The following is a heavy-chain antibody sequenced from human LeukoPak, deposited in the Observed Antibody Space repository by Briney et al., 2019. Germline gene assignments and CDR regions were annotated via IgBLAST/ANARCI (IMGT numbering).Heavy chain of an antibody. CDR2: ISGSGGST. D-gene: IGHD5-18*01. J-gene: IGHJ5*02. CDR3: AKEMDVDTAMRWPMRQGAPPGDPFDP. CDR1: GFTFSSYA. Sequence: PGGSLRLSCAASGFTFSSYAMSWVRQAPGKGLEWVSAISGSGGSTYYADSVKGRFTISRDNSKNTLYLQMNSLRAEDTAVYYCAKEMDVDTAMRWPMRQGAPPGDPFDPWGQGTLVTVSS. V-gene: IGHV3-23*01.